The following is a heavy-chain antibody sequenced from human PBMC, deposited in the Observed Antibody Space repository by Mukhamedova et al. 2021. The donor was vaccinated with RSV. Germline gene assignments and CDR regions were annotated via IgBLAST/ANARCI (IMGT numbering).Heavy chain of an antibody. CDR3: ARDPSGWFDP. J-gene: IGHJ5*02. V-gene: IGHV4-59*01. CDR2: ISYSGNT. D-gene: IGHD3-10*01. Sequence: GLEWIGYISYSGNTNFNPSLKSRVTISVDTSKSQFSLKLRSVTAADTAVYYCARDPSGWFDPWGQGTLVTVSS.